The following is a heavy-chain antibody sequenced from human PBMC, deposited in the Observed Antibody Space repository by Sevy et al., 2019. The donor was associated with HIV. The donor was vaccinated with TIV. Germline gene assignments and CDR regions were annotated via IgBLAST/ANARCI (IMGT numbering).Heavy chain of an antibody. CDR3: ARDSGYTGYD. CDR1: GFTFSTYS. V-gene: IGHV3-21*01. CDR2: ISRSSTYI. J-gene: IGHJ4*02. Sequence: GGSLRLSCATSGFTFSTYSMNWVRQAPGKGLEWVSSISRSSTYIYYKDSVKGRFTLSRDNARNSLYLQMNSLRVDDTAVYYCARDSGYTGYDWGQGTLVTVSS. D-gene: IGHD5-12*01.